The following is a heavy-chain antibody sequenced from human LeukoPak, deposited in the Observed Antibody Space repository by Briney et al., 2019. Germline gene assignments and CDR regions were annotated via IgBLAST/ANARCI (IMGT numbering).Heavy chain of an antibody. CDR2: ISYDGSNQ. CDR3: AKVPWTTAIRGAFDY. CDR1: GFTFSNYG. J-gene: IGHJ4*02. V-gene: IGHV3-30*18. D-gene: IGHD4-17*01. Sequence: GGSLILSCAASGFTFSNYGMHWVRQAPGKGLEWVAAISYDGSNQYYADSVKGRFTISRDNSKNTLFLQVNSLRAEDTAVYYCAKVPWTTAIRGAFDYWGQGTLVTVSS.